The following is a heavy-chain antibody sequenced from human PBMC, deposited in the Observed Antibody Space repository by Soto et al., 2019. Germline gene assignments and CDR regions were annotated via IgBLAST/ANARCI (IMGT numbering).Heavy chain of an antibody. J-gene: IGHJ6*02. CDR1: GGSFSGYN. D-gene: IGHD3-9*01. CDR2: INHSGST. V-gene: IGHV4-34*01. Sequence: SETLSLTCAVYGGSFSGYNWSWIRQPPVRGLEWIGEINHSGSTNYNPPLKSRVNISVETSKNQFSLKLSSVTAADTAVYYCARSRILRYFDWLLGYGMDVWGQGTTVTV. CDR3: ARSRILRYFDWLLGYGMDV.